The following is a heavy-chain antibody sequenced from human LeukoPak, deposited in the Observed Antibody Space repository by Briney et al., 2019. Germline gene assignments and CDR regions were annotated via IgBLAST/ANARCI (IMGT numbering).Heavy chain of an antibody. D-gene: IGHD2/OR15-2a*01. V-gene: IGHV3-23*01. CDR2: ISGGGGNT. Sequence: GGSLRLSCAASGFTFRNYGMSWVRQAPGKGLEWVSTISGGGGNTYYTDSVKGRFTISRDNSKNTLYLQMNNLRAEDTAVYYCAISTPPVVSTFDYWGQGTLVTVSS. J-gene: IGHJ4*02. CDR1: GFTFRNYG. CDR3: AISTPPVVSTFDY.